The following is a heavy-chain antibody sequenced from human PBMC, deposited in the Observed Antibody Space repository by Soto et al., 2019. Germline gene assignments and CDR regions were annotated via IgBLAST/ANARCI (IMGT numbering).Heavy chain of an antibody. D-gene: IGHD3-22*01. J-gene: IGHJ3*02. CDR1: GFTFSSYG. V-gene: IGHV3-33*01. CDR3: ARGYYYDDAFDI. CDR2: IWYDGSNK. Sequence: GSLRLSCAASGFTFSSYGMHWVRQAPGKGLEWVAVIWYDGSNKYYADSVKGRFTISRDNSKNTLYLQMNSLRAEDTAVYYCARGYYYDDAFDIWGQGTMVTVSS.